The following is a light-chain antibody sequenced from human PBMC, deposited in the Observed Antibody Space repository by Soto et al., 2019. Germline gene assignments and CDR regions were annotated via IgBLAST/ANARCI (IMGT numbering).Light chain of an antibody. Sequence: QSVLTQPASVSGSPGQSITISCTGTSSDIGIFNSVSWYQQHPGKAPKLIIFEVTYRPSGISNRFSGSKSGNTASLTISGLQAEDEADYFCNSYTTSSTVVFGGGTKVTVL. V-gene: IGLV2-14*01. CDR2: EVT. J-gene: IGLJ2*01. CDR1: SSDIGIFNS. CDR3: NSYTTSSTVV.